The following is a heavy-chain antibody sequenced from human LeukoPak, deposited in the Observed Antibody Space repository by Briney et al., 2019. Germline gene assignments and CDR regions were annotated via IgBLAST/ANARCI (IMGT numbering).Heavy chain of an antibody. Sequence: PGGSLRLFCAASGFTLSSIYMSWVRQAAGKGLERVSVIYSGGSTYYADSVKGRFTISRDNSKNTLYLQMTSLRAEDTAVYYCASGPYYYYGMDVWGQGTTVTVSS. CDR3: ASGPYYYYGMDV. V-gene: IGHV3-66*02. CDR1: GFTLSSIY. J-gene: IGHJ6*02. CDR2: IYSGGST.